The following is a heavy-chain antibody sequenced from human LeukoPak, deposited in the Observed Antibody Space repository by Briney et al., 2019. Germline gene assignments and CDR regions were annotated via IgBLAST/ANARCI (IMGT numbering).Heavy chain of an antibody. CDR2: ISGSGGST. D-gene: IGHD2-15*01. CDR1: GFTFSSYG. CDR3: AKNVERGAYCSGGSCYPYYYYYMDV. Sequence: GGSLRLSCAASGFTFSSYGMSWVRQAPGKGLEWVSAISGSGGSTYYADSVKGRFTISRDNSKNTLYLQMNSLRAEDTAVYYCAKNVERGAYCSGGSCYPYYYYYMDVWGKGTTVTISS. V-gene: IGHV3-23*01. J-gene: IGHJ6*03.